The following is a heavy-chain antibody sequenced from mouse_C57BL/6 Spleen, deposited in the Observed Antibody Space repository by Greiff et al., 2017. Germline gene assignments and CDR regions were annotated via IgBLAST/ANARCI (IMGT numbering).Heavy chain of an antibody. V-gene: IGHV1-59*01. Sequence: QVQLQQPGAELVRPGTSVKLSCKASGYTFTSYWMHWVKQRPGQGLEWIGVIDPSDSYTNYNQKFKGKATLTVATSSSTAYMQLSSLTSEDSAVYYCARERDDYDNAMDYWGQGTSVTVSS. J-gene: IGHJ4*01. CDR3: ARERDDYDNAMDY. CDR1: GYTFTSYW. D-gene: IGHD2-4*01. CDR2: IDPSDSYT.